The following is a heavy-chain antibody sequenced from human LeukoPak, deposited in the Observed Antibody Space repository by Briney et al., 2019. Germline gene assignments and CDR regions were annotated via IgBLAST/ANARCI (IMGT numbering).Heavy chain of an antibody. Sequence: PSETLSLTCAVYGGSFSGYYWSWIRQPPGKGLEWIGEINHSGSTNYNPSLKSRVTISVDTSKNQFSLKLSSVTAADTAVYYCARERVDYVWGSYPFRSVLSFDYWGQGTLVTVSS. CDR2: INHSGST. V-gene: IGHV4-34*01. J-gene: IGHJ4*02. CDR1: GGSFSGYY. CDR3: ARERVDYVWGSYPFRSVLSFDY. D-gene: IGHD3-16*01.